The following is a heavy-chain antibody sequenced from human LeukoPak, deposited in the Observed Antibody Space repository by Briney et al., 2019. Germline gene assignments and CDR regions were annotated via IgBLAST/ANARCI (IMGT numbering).Heavy chain of an antibody. CDR3: AKVPPYGNYVFDR. CDR1: GFSFSSYA. CDR2: LSVSGSST. D-gene: IGHD3-10*02. V-gene: IGHV3-23*01. Sequence: GGSLRLSCAASGFSFSSYAMSWVRQAPGKGLEWVSGLSVSGSSTYFADSVKGRITISRDNSKNTLYLQMNSLGAEDTAVYLCAKVPPYGNYVFDRRGQGTLVTVSS. J-gene: IGHJ4*02.